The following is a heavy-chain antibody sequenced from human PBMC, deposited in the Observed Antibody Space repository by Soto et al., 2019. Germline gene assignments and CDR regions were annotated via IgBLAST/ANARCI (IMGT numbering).Heavy chain of an antibody. CDR1: TISSNH. CDR2: KSNDGRNI. CDR3: AKGDRGYPFDP. Sequence: TISSNHMHWVRQARVKGLERVAVKSNDGRNIFYGDSVKGRFTISRDNSKNTLFLQINSLRTEDTAVYYCAKGDRGYPFDPWGQGTLVNVSS. D-gene: IGHD6-13*01. V-gene: IGHV3-30*18. J-gene: IGHJ5*02.